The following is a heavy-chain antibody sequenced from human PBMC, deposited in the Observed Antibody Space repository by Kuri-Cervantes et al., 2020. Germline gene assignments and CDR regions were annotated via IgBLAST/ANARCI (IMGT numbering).Heavy chain of an antibody. D-gene: IGHD3-16*01. CDR3: ARPKRGYYAMDV. CDR2: ISSSGSTI. J-gene: IGHJ6*02. V-gene: IGHV3-11*01. Sequence: GESLKISCAASGFTFSDYYMSWIRQAPGKGLEWVSYISSSGSTIYYADSVKGRFTISRDSAKNSLYLQMNSLRVEDTAVYYCARPKRGYYAMDVWGQGTTVTVSS. CDR1: GFTFSDYY.